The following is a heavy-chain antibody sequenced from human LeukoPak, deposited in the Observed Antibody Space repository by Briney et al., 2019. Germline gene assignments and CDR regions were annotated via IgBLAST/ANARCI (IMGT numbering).Heavy chain of an antibody. J-gene: IGHJ2*01. D-gene: IGHD2-2*02. CDR2: LIPIFGTA. CDR3: ARGGVVPAAIPDWYFDL. Sequence: GASVKVSCKASGGTFSSYAISWVRQAPGQGLEWMGGLIPIFGTANYAQKFQGRVTITTDESTSTAYMELSSLRSEDTAVYYCARGGVVPAAIPDWYFDLWGRGTLVTVSS. CDR1: GGTFSSYA. V-gene: IGHV1-69*05.